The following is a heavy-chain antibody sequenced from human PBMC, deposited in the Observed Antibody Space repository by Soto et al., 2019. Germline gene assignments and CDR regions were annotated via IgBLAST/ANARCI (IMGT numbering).Heavy chain of an antibody. V-gene: IGHV1-69*12. D-gene: IGHD2-2*01. CDR2: INPIFGTA. Sequence: QVQLVQSGAEVKKPGSSVKVSCKASGGTFSSYAISWVRQAPGQGLEWMGGINPIFGTANYAQKFQGRVTMTADESTSTAYMELSSLRSEDTAVYYCARHDCISSSCYYYYYYGMDVWGQGTTVTVSS. CDR3: ARHDCISSSCYYYYYYGMDV. CDR1: GGTFSSYA. J-gene: IGHJ6*02.